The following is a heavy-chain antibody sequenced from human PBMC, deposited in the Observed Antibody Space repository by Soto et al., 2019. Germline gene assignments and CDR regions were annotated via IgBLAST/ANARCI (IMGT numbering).Heavy chain of an antibody. D-gene: IGHD2-8*01. CDR2: MNPNSGNT. CDR3: ARGLDEPEGLYEAFDP. J-gene: IGHJ5*02. Sequence: ASVKVSCKASGYTFTSYDINWVRQATGQGLEWMGWMNPNSGNTGYAQKFQGRVTMTRNTSISTAYMELSSLRSEDTAVYYCARGLDEPEGLYEAFDPWGQGTLVTVSS. CDR1: GYTFTSYD. V-gene: IGHV1-8*01.